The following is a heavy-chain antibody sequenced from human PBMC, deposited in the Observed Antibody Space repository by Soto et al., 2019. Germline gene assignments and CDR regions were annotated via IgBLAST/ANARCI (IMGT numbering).Heavy chain of an antibody. CDR1: GFTFSSYA. CDR3: ARVYGDYSSLFDY. CDR2: ISYDGSNK. D-gene: IGHD4-17*01. J-gene: IGHJ4*02. Sequence: QVQLVESGGGVVQPGRSLRLSCAASGFTFSSYAMHWVRQAPGKGLEWVAVISYDGSNKYYADSVKGRFTISRDNSKNTLYLQMNSLRAEDTAVYYCARVYGDYSSLFDYWGQGTLVTVSS. V-gene: IGHV3-30-3*01.